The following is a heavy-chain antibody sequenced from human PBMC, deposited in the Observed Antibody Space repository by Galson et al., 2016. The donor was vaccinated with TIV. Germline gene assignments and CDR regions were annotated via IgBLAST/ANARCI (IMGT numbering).Heavy chain of an antibody. CDR1: GGTVTNYD. CDR3: GTNNIDNGWNNWFDP. V-gene: IGHV1-69*04. CDR2: ITPILGMT. D-gene: IGHD2/OR15-2a*01. Sequence: SVKVSCKASGGTVTNYDFSWVRQAPGKGLEWMGRITPILGMTNYAQMFQGRVTISADTFTSTAYMEVCSMTSEDTTMYYSGTNNIDNGWNNWFDPWGQGTRVTVSS. J-gene: IGHJ5*02.